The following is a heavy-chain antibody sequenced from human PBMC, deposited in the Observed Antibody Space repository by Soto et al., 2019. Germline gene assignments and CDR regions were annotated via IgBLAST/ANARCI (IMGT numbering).Heavy chain of an antibody. V-gene: IGHV4-39*01. Sequence: QLQLQESGPGLVKPSETLSLTCTVSGGSISSRNYYWGWIRQPPGKGLEWIGNIYYSGSTYYNPSLKGRVTISVDTSKNQSSLKLRAVTAADTAVYYCATSEFHWGQGTLVTVSS. CDR3: ATSEFH. CDR1: GGSISSRNYY. CDR2: IYYSGST. D-gene: IGHD2-21*01. J-gene: IGHJ4*02.